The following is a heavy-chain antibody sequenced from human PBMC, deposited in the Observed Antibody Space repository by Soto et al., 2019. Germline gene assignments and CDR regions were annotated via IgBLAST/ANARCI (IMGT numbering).Heavy chain of an antibody. J-gene: IGHJ6*02. CDR2: VSPYNGDT. CDR1: GYTFTTYG. CDR3: AREVGRMDV. V-gene: IGHV1-18*04. Sequence: GASVKVSCKAFGYTFTTYGINWVRQAPGQGLEWMGWVSPYNGDTTYAQKVQGRVTMTTDTSTRTAYLELTSLRFDDTAAYFCAREVGRMDVWGQGTTVTVSS.